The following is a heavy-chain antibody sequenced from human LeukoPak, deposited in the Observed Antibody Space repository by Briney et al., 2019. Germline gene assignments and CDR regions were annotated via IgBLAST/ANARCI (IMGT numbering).Heavy chain of an antibody. D-gene: IGHD3-16*01. CDR3: ATDLGATKYYFDY. J-gene: IGHJ4*02. V-gene: IGHV1-2*02. CDR1: GYTFTGYY. CDR2: INPNSGGT. Sequence: ASVKVSCKASGYTFTGYYMHWVRQAPGQGLEWMGWINPNSGGTNYAQKFQGRVTMTEDTSTDTAYMELSSLRSEDTAVYYCATDLGATKYYFDYWGQGTLVTVSS.